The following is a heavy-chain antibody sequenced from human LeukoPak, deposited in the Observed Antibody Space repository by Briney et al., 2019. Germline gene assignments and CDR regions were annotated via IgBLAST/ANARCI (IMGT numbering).Heavy chain of an antibody. J-gene: IGHJ2*01. CDR1: GGTFSSYA. Sequence: SVKVSCKASGGTFSSYAISWVRQAPGQGLEWMGGIISIFGTANYAQKFQGRVTITADESTSTAYMELSSLRSEDTAVYYCARDVAAAGTAGWYFDLWGRGTLVTVSS. V-gene: IGHV1-69*13. D-gene: IGHD6-13*01. CDR2: IISIFGTA. CDR3: ARDVAAAGTAGWYFDL.